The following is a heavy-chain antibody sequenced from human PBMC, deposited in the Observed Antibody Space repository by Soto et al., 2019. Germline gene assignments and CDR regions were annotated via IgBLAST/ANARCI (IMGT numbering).Heavy chain of an antibody. Sequence: QVQLRESGPGLVKPSQTLSLTCTVSGGSISSGGYYWSWIRQHPGKGLEYIGYIHNSGTTYYNPSLQSRVTISMDTSKNHFSLKLSSVTAADTAVYYCARDRRDWFDPWGQGTLVTVSS. V-gene: IGHV4-31*03. J-gene: IGHJ5*02. CDR2: IHNSGTT. CDR3: ARDRRDWFDP. CDR1: GGSISSGGYY.